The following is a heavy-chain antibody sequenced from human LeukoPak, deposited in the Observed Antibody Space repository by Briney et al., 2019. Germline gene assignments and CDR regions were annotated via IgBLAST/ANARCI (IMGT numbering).Heavy chain of an antibody. Sequence: GGSLRLSCAASGFMFGNYGMHWVRQAPGQGLEWVALIWYDGSKKYYADSVKGRFTVSRDNSENTLYLQMNSLRADDTAVYYCARGLQPPVLYGMDVWGQGTTVTVSS. CDR3: ARGLQPPVLYGMDV. D-gene: IGHD4-11*01. V-gene: IGHV3-33*01. CDR1: GFMFGNYG. CDR2: IWYDGSKK. J-gene: IGHJ6*02.